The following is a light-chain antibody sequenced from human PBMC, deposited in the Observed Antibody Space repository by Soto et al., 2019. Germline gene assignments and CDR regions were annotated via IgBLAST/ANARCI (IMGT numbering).Light chain of an antibody. CDR1: SSNIGGNS. V-gene: IGLV1-51*01. Sequence: QSVLTQPPSVSAAPGQKVTISCSGSSSNIGGNSVSWYQQLPGTAPKILIYDDNKRPSGIPDRFSGSKSGTSATLGITGFQNGDEADYYCGSWDSRMSAYVLGTGIKVTVL. CDR3: GSWDSRMSAYV. J-gene: IGLJ1*01. CDR2: DDN.